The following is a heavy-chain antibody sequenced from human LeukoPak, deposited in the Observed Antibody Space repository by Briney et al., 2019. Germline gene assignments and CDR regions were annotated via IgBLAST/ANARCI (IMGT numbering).Heavy chain of an antibody. Sequence: GGSLRLSCAASGFTVSSNYMNWVRQAPGKGLEWVSVIYSGGSTYYADSVKGRFAISRDDSKNTLYLQMNSLRAEDTAVYYCARGLSSGSYRTDYWGQGTLVTVSS. CDR1: GFTVSSNY. CDR3: ARGLSSGSYRTDY. V-gene: IGHV3-66*01. J-gene: IGHJ4*02. D-gene: IGHD3-22*01. CDR2: IYSGGST.